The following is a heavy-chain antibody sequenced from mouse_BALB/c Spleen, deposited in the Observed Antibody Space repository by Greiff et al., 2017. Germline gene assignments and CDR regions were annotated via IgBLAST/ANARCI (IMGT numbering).Heavy chain of an antibody. J-gene: IGHJ3*01. CDR2: IYPGNSDT. CDR1: GYSFTSYW. CDR3: TREGYDWFAY. V-gene: IGHV1-5*01. Sequence: DVQLQESGTVLARPGASVKMSCKASGYSFTSYWMHWVKQRPGQGLEWIGAIYPGNSDTSYNQKFKGKAKLTAVTSASTAYMELSSLTNEDSAVYYCTREGYDWFAYWGQGTLVTVSA. D-gene: IGHD2-2*01.